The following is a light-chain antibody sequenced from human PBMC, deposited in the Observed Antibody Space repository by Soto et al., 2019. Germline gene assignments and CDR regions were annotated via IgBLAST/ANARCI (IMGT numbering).Light chain of an antibody. V-gene: IGLV2-14*01. J-gene: IGLJ2*01. CDR1: SSDVGAYNY. Sequence: QSALTQPASVSGSPGQSITISCTGTSSDVGAYNYVSWYQQHPGKAPKVMIYDVTNRPSGVSNRFSGSKSGNTASLTISGLQAEDEADYYCSSYTTSSTRVFGGGTKVTVL. CDR2: DVT. CDR3: SSYTTSSTRV.